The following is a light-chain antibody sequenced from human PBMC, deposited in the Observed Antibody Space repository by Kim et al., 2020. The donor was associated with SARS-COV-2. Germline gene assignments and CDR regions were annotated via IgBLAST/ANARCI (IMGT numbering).Light chain of an antibody. CDR2: DAS. J-gene: IGKJ2*01. V-gene: IGKV3-11*01. CDR1: QIVSSY. CDR3: QQRSNWPPKYT. Sequence: PGETATLSCMATQIVSSYLAWYQQKPVQAPRLLIYDASTRATVIPARFSGSVSGTDFTLTISSLDPEDFAVYYCQQRSNWPPKYTFGQGTKLEF.